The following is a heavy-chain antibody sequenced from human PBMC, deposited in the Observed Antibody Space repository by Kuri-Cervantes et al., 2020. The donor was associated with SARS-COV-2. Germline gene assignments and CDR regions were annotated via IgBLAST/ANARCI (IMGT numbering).Heavy chain of an antibody. V-gene: IGHV4-61*09. CDR3: ARDGGLHEGYSYGYIDY. CDR2: IYTSGST. D-gene: IGHD5-18*01. CDR1: GGSISSGSYY. Sequence: LRLSCTVSGGSISSGSYYWSWIRQPASKGLEWIGYIYTSGSTNYNPSLKSRVTISVDTSKNQFSPKLSSVTAADTAVYYCARDGGLHEGYSYGYIDYWGQGTLVTVSS. J-gene: IGHJ4*02.